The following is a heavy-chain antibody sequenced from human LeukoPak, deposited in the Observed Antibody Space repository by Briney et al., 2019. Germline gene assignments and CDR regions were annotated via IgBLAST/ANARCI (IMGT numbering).Heavy chain of an antibody. D-gene: IGHD6-6*01. CDR2: INHSGST. CDR3: ATREYSSSSMRDY. J-gene: IGHJ4*02. Sequence: SETLSLTCAVYGGSFSGNYWSWIRQPPGKGLEWIGEINHSGSTNYNPSLKSRVTISVDTSKNQFSLKLSSVTAADTAVYYCATREYSSSSMRDYWGQGTLVTVSS. CDR1: GGSFSGNY. V-gene: IGHV4-34*01.